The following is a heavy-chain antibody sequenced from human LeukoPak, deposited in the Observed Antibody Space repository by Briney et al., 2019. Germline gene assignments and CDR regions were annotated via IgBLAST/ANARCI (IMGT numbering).Heavy chain of an antibody. CDR3: ARASRPTVTIDPYYFDY. V-gene: IGHV1-2*02. D-gene: IGHD4-17*01. CDR2: VYPNSGGT. Sequence: ASVKVSCKASGYTFTGYYMHWVRQAPGQGLEWMGWVYPNSGGTNYPQKFQGRVTMTRDTSTTTAYMEVSRLTSDDTAVYCCARASRPTVTIDPYYFDYWGQGTLVTVSS. J-gene: IGHJ4*02. CDR1: GYTFTGYY.